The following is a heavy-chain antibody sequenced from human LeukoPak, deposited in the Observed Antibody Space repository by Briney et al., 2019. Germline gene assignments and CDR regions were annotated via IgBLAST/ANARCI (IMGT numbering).Heavy chain of an antibody. CDR1: GGSVTTYY. CDR3: ARVYGSRAFDI. J-gene: IGHJ3*02. D-gene: IGHD3-10*01. V-gene: IGHV4-4*07. CDR2: IYTSGST. Sequence: SETLSLTCTVSGGSVTTYYWSWIRQPAGKGLEWIGRIYTSGSTNYNPSLESRVTLSVDTSKNQFSLKMGSVTAADTAVYYCARVYGSRAFDIWGQGTLVTVSS.